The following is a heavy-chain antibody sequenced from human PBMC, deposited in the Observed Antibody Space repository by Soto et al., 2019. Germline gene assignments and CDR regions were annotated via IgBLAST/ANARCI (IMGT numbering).Heavy chain of an antibody. CDR1: GFTFSSYG. Sequence: QVQLVESGGGVVQPGRSLRLSCAASGFTFSSYGMHWVRQAPGKGLEWVAVISYDGSNKYYADSVKGRFTISRDNSKNTLYLQMNRLRAEDTAVYYCAKGLLWFGELPFGMDVWGQGTTVTVSS. J-gene: IGHJ6*02. D-gene: IGHD3-10*01. CDR2: ISYDGSNK. CDR3: AKGLLWFGELPFGMDV. V-gene: IGHV3-30*18.